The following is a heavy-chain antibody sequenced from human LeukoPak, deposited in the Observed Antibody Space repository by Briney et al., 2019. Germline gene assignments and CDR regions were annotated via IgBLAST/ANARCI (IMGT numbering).Heavy chain of an antibody. D-gene: IGHD3-9*01. CDR3: ERKTEYDILTGYLDY. J-gene: IGHJ4*02. Sequence: ASVKVSCKASGYTFTSYAMHWVRQAPGQRLEWMRWINAGNGNTKYSQKFQGRVTITRDTSASTAYMELSSLRSEDTAVYFFERKTEYDILTGYLDYWGQGTLVTVSS. CDR2: INAGNGNT. V-gene: IGHV1-3*01. CDR1: GYTFTSYA.